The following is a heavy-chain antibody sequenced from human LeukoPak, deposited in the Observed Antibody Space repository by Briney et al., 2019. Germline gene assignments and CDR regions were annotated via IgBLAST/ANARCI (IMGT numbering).Heavy chain of an antibody. D-gene: IGHD2-2*02. Sequence: GRSLRLYRAASGFTFSSYGMHWVRQAPGKGLEWVAVIWYDGSNKYYADSVKGRSTISSNNSKNTLYLQMNSLTAEDTAVYYFARARRVVTASIALSYGMDVWGQGNTVTVSS. CDR2: IWYDGSNK. V-gene: IGHV3-33*01. CDR3: ARARRVVTASIALSYGMDV. CDR1: GFTFSSYG. J-gene: IGHJ6*02.